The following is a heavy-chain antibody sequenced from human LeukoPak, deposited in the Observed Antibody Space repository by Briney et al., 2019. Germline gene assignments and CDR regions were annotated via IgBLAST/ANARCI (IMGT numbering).Heavy chain of an antibody. CDR2: IYYSGST. Sequence: KASETLSLTCTVSGGSISSSSYYWGWIRQPPGKGLEWIGSIYYSGSTYYNPSLKSRVTMSVDTSKNQFSLKLSSVTAADTAVYYCARCVSYDILTGYYRDYYYMDVWGKGTTVTISS. D-gene: IGHD3-9*01. CDR1: GGSISSSSYY. J-gene: IGHJ6*03. CDR3: ARCVSYDILTGYYRDYYYMDV. V-gene: IGHV4-39*07.